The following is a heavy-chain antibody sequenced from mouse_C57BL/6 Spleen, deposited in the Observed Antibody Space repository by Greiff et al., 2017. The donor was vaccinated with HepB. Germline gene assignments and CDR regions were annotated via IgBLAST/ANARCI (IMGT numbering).Heavy chain of an antibody. V-gene: IGHV1-54*01. D-gene: IGHD1-1*01. Sequence: VQLQQSGAELVRPGTSVKVSCKASGYAFTNYLIAWVKQRPGQGLEWIGVINPGSGGTNYNEKFKGKATRTADTSSSTAYMQLSSLTSEDSAVYFCAREYYGSSPFDYWGQGTTLTVSS. J-gene: IGHJ2*01. CDR2: INPGSGGT. CDR3: AREYYGSSPFDY. CDR1: GYAFTNYL.